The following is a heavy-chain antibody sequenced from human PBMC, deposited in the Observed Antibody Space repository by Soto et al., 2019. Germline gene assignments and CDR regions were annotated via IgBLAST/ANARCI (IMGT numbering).Heavy chain of an antibody. CDR3: ARLPLTGTKRVYYYYYMDV. CDR2: ISSSSSTI. V-gene: IGHV3-48*01. CDR1: GFTFSSYS. Sequence: GGSLRLSCAASGFTFSSYSMNWVRQAPGKGLEWVSYISSSSSTIYYADSVKGRFTISRDNAKNSLYLQMNSLRAEDTAVYYCARLPLTGTKRVYYYYYMDVWGKGTTVTVSS. D-gene: IGHD1-20*01. J-gene: IGHJ6*03.